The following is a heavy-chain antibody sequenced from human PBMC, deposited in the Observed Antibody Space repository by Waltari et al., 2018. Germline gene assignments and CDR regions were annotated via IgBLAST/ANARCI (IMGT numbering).Heavy chain of an antibody. CDR3: AKDQGLNFGELLDY. V-gene: IGHV6-1*01. Sequence: QVQLQQSGPGLVKPSQTPSLTCAIPGDSVPSNSAAWNWIRQSPSRGLEWLGRTYYRSKWYNDYAVSVKSRITINPDTSKNQFSLQLNSVTPEDTAMYYCAKDQGLNFGELLDYWGQGTLVTVSS. CDR2: TYYRSKWYN. D-gene: IGHD3-10*01. CDR1: GDSVPSNSAA. J-gene: IGHJ4*02.